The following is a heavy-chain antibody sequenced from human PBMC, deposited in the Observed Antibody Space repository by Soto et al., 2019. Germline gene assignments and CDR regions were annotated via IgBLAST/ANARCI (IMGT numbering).Heavy chain of an antibody. Sequence: EVQLLESGGGLVQPGGSLRLSCAASGFTFSSYAMSWVRQAPRKGLEWVSAISGSGGSTYYADSVKGRFTISRDNSKNTLYLQMNSLRDEETAVYYCAKENGYSSSWFEFDYWGQGTLVTVSS. J-gene: IGHJ4*02. CDR3: AKENGYSSSWFEFDY. V-gene: IGHV3-23*01. CDR2: ISGSGGST. D-gene: IGHD6-13*01. CDR1: GFTFSSYA.